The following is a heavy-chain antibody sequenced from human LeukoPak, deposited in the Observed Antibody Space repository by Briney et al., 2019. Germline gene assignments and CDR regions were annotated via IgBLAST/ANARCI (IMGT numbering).Heavy chain of an antibody. CDR3: ARSNYDILTGYYGNYYYYYYMDV. D-gene: IGHD3-9*01. CDR1: GGSISNYD. CDR2: IYTSGST. J-gene: IGHJ6*03. V-gene: IGHV4-4*07. Sequence: SETLSLTCTASGGSISNYDWSWIRQPAGKGLEWIGRIYTSGSTNYNPSLKSRVTMSEDTSKKQFSLKLSSVTAADTAVYYCARSNYDILTGYYGNYYYYYYMDVWGKGTTVTVSS.